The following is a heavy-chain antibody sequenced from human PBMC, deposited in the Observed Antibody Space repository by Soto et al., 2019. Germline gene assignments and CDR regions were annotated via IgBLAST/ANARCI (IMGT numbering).Heavy chain of an antibody. J-gene: IGHJ4*02. D-gene: IGHD4-17*01. V-gene: IGHV4-59*01. CDR3: TRVGGYYGDYPNFDY. CDR2: IYYSGST. Sequence: SETLSLPCTVSGGSINGYYWSWIRQPPGKGLQWIGNIYYSGSTNYNPSLKSRVTISVVSSKNQVSLKLSSVTAADTAVYYCTRVGGYYGDYPNFDYWGQGTLVTVSS. CDR1: GGSINGYY.